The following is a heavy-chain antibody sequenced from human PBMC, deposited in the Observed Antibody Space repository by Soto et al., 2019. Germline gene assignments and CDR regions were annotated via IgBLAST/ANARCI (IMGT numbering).Heavy chain of an antibody. CDR1: GYTFTSYA. D-gene: IGHD6-6*01. J-gene: IGHJ4*02. CDR2: INAGNGNT. Sequence: QVQLVQSGAEVKKPGASVKVSCKASGYTFTSYAMHWVRQAPGQRLEWMGWINAGNGNTKYSQKFQGRGTITRDTSASTAYMELSSLRSEDTAVYYCASGAGGYIAAHFDYWGQGTLVTVAS. CDR3: ASGAGGYIAAHFDY. V-gene: IGHV1-3*01.